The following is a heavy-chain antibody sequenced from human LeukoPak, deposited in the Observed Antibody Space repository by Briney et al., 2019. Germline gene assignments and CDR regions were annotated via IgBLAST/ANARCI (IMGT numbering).Heavy chain of an antibody. V-gene: IGHV1-69*13. J-gene: IGHJ4*02. D-gene: IGHD6-6*01. CDR2: IIPIFGTA. CDR3: ARGSAARPRENYFDY. Sequence: ASVKVSCKASGGTFSSYAISWVRQAPGQGLEWMGGIIPIFGTANYAQKFQGRVTITADESTSTAYMELSSLRSEDTAVYYCARGSAARPRENYFDYWGQGTLVTVSS. CDR1: GGTFSSYA.